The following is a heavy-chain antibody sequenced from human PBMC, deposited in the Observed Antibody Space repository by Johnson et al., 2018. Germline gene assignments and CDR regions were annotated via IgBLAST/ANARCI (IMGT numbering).Heavy chain of an antibody. Sequence: VQLVQSGGGVVRPGGSLRLSCAASGFTFDDYGMSWVRHAQGKGLEWVSGINWNGGSAGYADSVKGRFTISRDNAKNSLYLQMNSLRAEDTALYHCPRDPEPYCSGGSCYGMDVWGQGTTVTVSS. D-gene: IGHD2-15*01. CDR3: PRDPEPYCSGGSCYGMDV. CDR1: GFTFDDYG. V-gene: IGHV3-20*01. J-gene: IGHJ6*02. CDR2: INWNGGSA.